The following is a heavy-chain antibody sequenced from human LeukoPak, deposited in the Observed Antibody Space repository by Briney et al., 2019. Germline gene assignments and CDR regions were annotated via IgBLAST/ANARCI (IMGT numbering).Heavy chain of an antibody. CDR2: IYYSGST. D-gene: IGHD1-26*01. V-gene: IGHV4-31*03. Sequence: SETLSLTCTVSGGSISSGGYYWSWIRQHPGKGLEWIGYIYYSGSTYYNPSLKSRVTISVDTSKNQFSLKLSSVTAADTAVYYCARWSGSYPNQYYFDYWGQGTLVTVSS. J-gene: IGHJ4*02. CDR3: ARWSGSYPNQYYFDY. CDR1: GGSISSGGYY.